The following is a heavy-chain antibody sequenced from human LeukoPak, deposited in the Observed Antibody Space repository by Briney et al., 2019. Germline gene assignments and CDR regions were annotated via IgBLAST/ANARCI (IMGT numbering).Heavy chain of an antibody. CDR3: AKGSYYDSSGSFYFDY. CDR1: GFTFSSYA. CDR2: ISGSGGNT. Sequence: GGSLRLSCAASGFTFSSYAMSWVRQAPGKGLEWVSGISGSGGNTYYADSVKGRFTISRDNSKNTLYVQVNSLGTEDTAAYYCAKGSYYDSSGSFYFDYWGQGTLVTVSS. D-gene: IGHD3-22*01. V-gene: IGHV3-23*01. J-gene: IGHJ4*02.